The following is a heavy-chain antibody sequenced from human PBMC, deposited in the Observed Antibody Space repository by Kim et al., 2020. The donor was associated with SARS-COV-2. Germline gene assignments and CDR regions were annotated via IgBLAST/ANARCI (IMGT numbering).Heavy chain of an antibody. V-gene: IGHV4-39*01. CDR3: ASHVRNWYFDL. Sequence: SETLSLTCTVSGVSISSSTDYWAWIRQPPGKGLECIGNINYSGRAYYNPSLNSRVTISVDTAKNQLSLKLSSVTAADTAVYYCASHVRNWYFDLWGRGTLVTVSS. CDR1: GVSISSSTDY. CDR2: INYSGRA. J-gene: IGHJ2*01.